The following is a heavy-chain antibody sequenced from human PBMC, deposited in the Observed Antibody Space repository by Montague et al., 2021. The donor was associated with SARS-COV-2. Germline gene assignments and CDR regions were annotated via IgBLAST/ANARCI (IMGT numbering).Heavy chain of an antibody. J-gene: IGHJ3*02. V-gene: IGHV4-59*01. CDR1: GGSISSYY. CDR3: ARGSGWMGNAFDI. D-gene: IGHD6-19*01. CDR2: IYYSGST. Sequence: SETLSLTCTVTGGSISSYYWSWIRQPPGKGLEWIGYIYYSGSTXXXPSXNSRVTISVYTSKNQFSLKLSSVTAADTAVYYCARGSGWMGNAFDIWGQGTMVTVSS.